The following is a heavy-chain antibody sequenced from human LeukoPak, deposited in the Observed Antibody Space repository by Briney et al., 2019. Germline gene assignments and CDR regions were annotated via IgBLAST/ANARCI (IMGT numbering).Heavy chain of an antibody. CDR1: GGSISSYY. D-gene: IGHD2-21*02. J-gene: IGHJ3*02. CDR3: ARLVVTAMIDAFDI. CDR2: IYYSGST. V-gene: IGHV4-59*08. Sequence: PSETLSLTCTVSGGSISSYYWSWIRQPPGKGLEWIGYIYYSGSTNYNPSLKSRVTISVDTSKNQFSLKLSSVTAADTAVYYCARLVVTAMIDAFDIWGQGTMVTVSS.